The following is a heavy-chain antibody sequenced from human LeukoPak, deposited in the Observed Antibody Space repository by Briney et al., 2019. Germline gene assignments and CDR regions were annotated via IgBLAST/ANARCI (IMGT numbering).Heavy chain of an antibody. Sequence: KPSETLSLNCAVYGGSFSGYYWSWIRRPPGKGLECIGEINHSGSTNYNPSLKSRVTISVDTSKNQFSLKLSSVTAADTAVYYCASLIYYHSSGYQDYWGQGTLVTVSS. D-gene: IGHD3-22*01. CDR1: GGSFSGYY. CDR2: INHSGST. CDR3: ASLIYYHSSGYQDY. V-gene: IGHV4-34*01. J-gene: IGHJ4*02.